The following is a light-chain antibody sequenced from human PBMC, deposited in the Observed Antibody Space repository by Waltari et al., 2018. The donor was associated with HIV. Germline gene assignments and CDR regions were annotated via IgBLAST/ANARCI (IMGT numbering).Light chain of an antibody. Sequence: QSVLTQPASVSGSPGQSITISCTGTSRDVGGYNYVSWYQHHPGKAPNLMIYYFSNRPSGVSNRFSGSKSGNTASLTISGLQAEDEADYYCNSYTTSSTLHVVFGGGTKLTVL. CDR1: SRDVGGYNY. CDR3: NSYTTSSTLHVV. CDR2: YFS. J-gene: IGLJ2*01. V-gene: IGLV2-14*03.